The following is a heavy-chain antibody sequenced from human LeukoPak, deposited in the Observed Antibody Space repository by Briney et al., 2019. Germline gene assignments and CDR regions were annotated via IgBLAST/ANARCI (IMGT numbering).Heavy chain of an antibody. J-gene: IGHJ4*02. V-gene: IGHV1-69*06. Sequence: SVKVSCKASGGTFSTYALSWVRQAPGQGLEWMAGIIPIFATANYAQKFQGRVTITADKSTSTAYMELRSLRSDDTAVYYCARHTGSLYDFWSGYIGYWGQGTLVTVSS. D-gene: IGHD3-3*01. CDR2: IIPIFATA. CDR1: GGTFSTYA. CDR3: ARHTGSLYDFWSGYIGY.